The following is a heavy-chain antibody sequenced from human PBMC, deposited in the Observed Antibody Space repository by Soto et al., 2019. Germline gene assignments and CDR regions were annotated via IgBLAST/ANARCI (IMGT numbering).Heavy chain of an antibody. Sequence: QVQLQESGPGLVKPSETLSLTCTVSGGSISSYYWSWIRQPPGKGLEWIGYIYYSGSTNYNPSLKSRVTLSVDTSKNQFSLKLSSVTAADTAVYYCAIGSGWYDYWGQGTLVTVSS. CDR1: GGSISSYY. CDR3: AIGSGWYDY. CDR2: IYYSGST. V-gene: IGHV4-59*01. J-gene: IGHJ4*02. D-gene: IGHD6-19*01.